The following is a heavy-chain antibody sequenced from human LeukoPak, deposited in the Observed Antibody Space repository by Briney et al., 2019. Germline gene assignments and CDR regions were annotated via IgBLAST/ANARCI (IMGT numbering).Heavy chain of an antibody. J-gene: IGHJ5*02. Sequence: ASVKVSCKASGYTFNNFGINWVRQAPGQGLEWMGWISAFNGHTNYAHNLQGRVTMTTDTSTSTAYMELRSLRSDDTAVYYCARDPGSFLSTSGGLNWFDHWGQGTLVTVSS. D-gene: IGHD2-2*01. CDR2: ISAFNGHT. CDR1: GYTFNNFG. CDR3: ARDPGSFLSTSGGLNWFDH. V-gene: IGHV1-18*01.